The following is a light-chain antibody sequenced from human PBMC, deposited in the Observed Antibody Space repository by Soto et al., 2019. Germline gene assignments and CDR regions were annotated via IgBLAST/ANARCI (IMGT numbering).Light chain of an antibody. CDR2: KAS. J-gene: IGKJ1*01. CDR3: QQYDTYWT. CDR1: QSIRSW. V-gene: IGKV1-5*03. Sequence: DIQMTQSPSTLSASVVDRVTITCRASQSIRSWLAWYQQKPGKAPKLLIYKASSLESGVPSRFSGSGSGTEFTLTISSLQPDDFATYHCQQYDTYWTFGQGTKVDIK.